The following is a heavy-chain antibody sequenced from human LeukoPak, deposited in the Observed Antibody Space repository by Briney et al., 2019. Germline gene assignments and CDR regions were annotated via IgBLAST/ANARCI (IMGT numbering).Heavy chain of an antibody. V-gene: IGHV4-59*02. D-gene: IGHD2-2*01. Sequence: PSETLSLTCTVSGASVSSYYWSWIRQPPGRGLEWIGYLSHSGSSDSNPSHKSRVTILVDTSKNQFSLKLTSVTAADTAVYYCARARYANAWYAFDIWGQGTMVTVSS. CDR3: ARARYANAWYAFDI. CDR1: GASVSSYY. J-gene: IGHJ3*02. CDR2: LSHSGSS.